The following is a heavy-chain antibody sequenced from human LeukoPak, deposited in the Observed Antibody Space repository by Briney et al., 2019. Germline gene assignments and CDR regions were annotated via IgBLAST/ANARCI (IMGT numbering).Heavy chain of an antibody. D-gene: IGHD6-6*01. V-gene: IGHV3-23*01. Sequence: PGGSLRLSCAASGFTFSSYGMSWVRQAPGKGLEWVSAISGSGGSTYYADSVKGRFTISRDNSKNTLYLQMNSLRAEDTAVYYCAKDRYSSSGFDYWGQGTLVTVSS. CDR2: ISGSGGST. CDR1: GFTFSSYG. J-gene: IGHJ4*02. CDR3: AKDRYSSSGFDY.